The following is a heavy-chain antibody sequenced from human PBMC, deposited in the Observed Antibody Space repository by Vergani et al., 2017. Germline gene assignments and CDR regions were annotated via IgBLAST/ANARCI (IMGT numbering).Heavy chain of an antibody. Sequence: QVQLQQWGAGLLKPTETLSLTCAVYGGSFSGYYWSWIRQPPGKGLEWIGEINHSGSTNYNPSLKSRVTISVDTSKNQFSLKLSSVTAADTAVYYCARSRPGVVNLLSYYYYYMDVWGKGTTVTVSS. CDR2: INHSGST. CDR3: ARSRPGVVNLLSYYYYYMDV. J-gene: IGHJ6*03. D-gene: IGHD3-3*01. CDR1: GGSFSGYY. V-gene: IGHV4-34*01.